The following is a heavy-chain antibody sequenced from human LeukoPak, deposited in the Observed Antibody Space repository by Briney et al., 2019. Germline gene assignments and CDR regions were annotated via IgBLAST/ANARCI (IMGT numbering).Heavy chain of an antibody. CDR2: INSDGSST. CDR3: AKGGIVATIPYFDY. V-gene: IGHV3-74*01. CDR1: GFTFSSYW. D-gene: IGHD5-12*01. J-gene: IGHJ4*02. Sequence: GGSLRLSCAASGFTFSSYWMHWVRQAPGKGLVWVSRINSDGSSTNYADSVKGRFTISRDNAKNTLYLQMNSLRAEDTAVYYCAKGGIVATIPYFDYWGQGTLVTVSS.